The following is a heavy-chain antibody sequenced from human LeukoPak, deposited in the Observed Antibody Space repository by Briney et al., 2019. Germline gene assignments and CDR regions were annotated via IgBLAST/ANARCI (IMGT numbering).Heavy chain of an antibody. V-gene: IGHV1-8*03. D-gene: IGHD6-19*01. CDR1: GYTFTSYD. J-gene: IGHJ4*02. CDR2: MNPNSGNT. Sequence: ASVKVSCKASGYTFTSYDINWVRQATGQGLEWMGWMNPNSGNTGYAQKFQGRVTITRSTSISTAYMELSSLRSEDTAVYYCARGLRLARAYYFDYWGQGTPVTVSP. CDR3: ARGLRLARAYYFDY.